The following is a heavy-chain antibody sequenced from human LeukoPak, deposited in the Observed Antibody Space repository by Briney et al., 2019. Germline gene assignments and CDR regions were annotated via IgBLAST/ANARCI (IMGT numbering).Heavy chain of an antibody. V-gene: IGHV3-21*01. CDR3: AREWGIYCSGGSCYSEGEYYFDY. CDR2: ISSSSSYI. J-gene: IGHJ4*02. CDR1: GFTFSSYS. Sequence: GGSLRLSCAASGFTFSSYSMNWVRQAPGKGLEWVPSISSSSSYIYYADSVKGRFTISRDNAKNSLYLQMNSLRAEDTAVYYCAREWGIYCSGGSCYSEGEYYFDYWGQGTLVTVSS. D-gene: IGHD2-15*01.